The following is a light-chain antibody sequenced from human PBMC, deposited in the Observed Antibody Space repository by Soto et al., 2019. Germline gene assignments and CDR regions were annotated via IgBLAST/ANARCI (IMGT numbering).Light chain of an antibody. CDR3: QQYNSYRT. V-gene: IGKV1-5*03. Sequence: DIQMTQSPSTLSASVGDRVTITCRASQSISSWLAWYRQKPGKAPKLLTYKASSLESGVPSRFSGSGSGTEFTLTISSLQPDDFATYYCQQYNSYRTFGQGTKLEIK. J-gene: IGKJ2*02. CDR1: QSISSW. CDR2: KAS.